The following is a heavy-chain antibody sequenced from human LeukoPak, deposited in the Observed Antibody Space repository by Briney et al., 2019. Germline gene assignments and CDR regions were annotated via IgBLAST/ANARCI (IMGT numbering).Heavy chain of an antibody. D-gene: IGHD2-2*01. CDR2: FYVSGST. CDR3: AVGNCPTTSCYPGVAFDI. V-gene: IGHV4-61*02. Sequence: SQTLSLTCTVSGVSISSGGYFWSWIRQPAWKGLEWIGRFYVSGSTNYNPSLQSRVTISVDTSKNQFSLKLTSVTAADTAVYYCAVGNCPTTSCYPGVAFDIWGQGTMVTVSS. J-gene: IGHJ3*02. CDR1: GVSISSGGYF.